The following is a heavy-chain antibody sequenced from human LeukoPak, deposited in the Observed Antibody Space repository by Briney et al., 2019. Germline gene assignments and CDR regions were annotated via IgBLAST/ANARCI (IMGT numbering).Heavy chain of an antibody. J-gene: IGHJ4*02. Sequence: GGSLRLSCAASGFTFSSYGMHWVRQAPGKGLEWVAVISYDGSNKYYADSVKGRFTISRDNSKNTLYLQMNNLRAEDTAVYYCAKDRGSGYNSRYFDYWGQGTLVTVSS. CDR1: GFTFSSYG. D-gene: IGHD5-24*01. V-gene: IGHV3-30*18. CDR2: ISYDGSNK. CDR3: AKDRGSGYNSRYFDY.